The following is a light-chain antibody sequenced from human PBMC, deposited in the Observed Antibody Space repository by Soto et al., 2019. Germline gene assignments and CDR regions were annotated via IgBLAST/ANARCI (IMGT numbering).Light chain of an antibody. Sequence: QSALTQPASVSGSPGQSITIPCTGTSSDVGKYNYVSWYQQHPAKAPKLMIYAVSNRPSGVSNRFSASKSGNTASLFISGLQAEDEADYYCSSYTSDSSYVFGSGTKVTVL. J-gene: IGLJ1*01. CDR3: SSYTSDSSYV. CDR1: SSDVGKYNY. V-gene: IGLV2-14*01. CDR2: AVS.